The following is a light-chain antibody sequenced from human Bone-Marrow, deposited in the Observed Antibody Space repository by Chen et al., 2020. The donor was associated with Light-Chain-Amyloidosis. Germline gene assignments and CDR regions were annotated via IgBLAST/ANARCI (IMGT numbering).Light chain of an antibody. CDR3: QVWDRSSDRPV. CDR2: DDS. CDR1: NIGSTS. J-gene: IGLJ3*02. V-gene: IGLV3-21*02. Sequence: SYVLTPPSSVSVAPGQAATLACGGNNIGSTSVHWYQQTPGPAPLLVVYDDSDRPSGIPERLSGSNAGNAATLTISRVEAGDEADYYCQVWDRSSDRPVFGGGTKLTVL.